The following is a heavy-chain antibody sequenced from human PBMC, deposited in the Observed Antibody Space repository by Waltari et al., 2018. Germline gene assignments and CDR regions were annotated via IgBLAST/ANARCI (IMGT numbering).Heavy chain of an antibody. D-gene: IGHD3-16*01. CDR2: IHSSGIS. CDR3: AREEGSYGH. Sequence: QVQLQESGTVLVKPSQTLSLTCTVSGDSISIGTYFWSWIRQPAGKGLEWIGRIHSSGISNYNPSLSRRVTMSVDTSKNQFSLSLTSVTAADTAIYYCAREEGSYGHWGLGTLVTVSS. J-gene: IGHJ4*02. CDR1: GDSISIGTYF. V-gene: IGHV4-61*02.